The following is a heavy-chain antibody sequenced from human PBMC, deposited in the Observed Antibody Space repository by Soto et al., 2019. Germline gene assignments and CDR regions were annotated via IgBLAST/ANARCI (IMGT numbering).Heavy chain of an antibody. Sequence: SETLSLTCTVSGGSISSSSYYWSWIRQPPGKGLEWIGYIYYSGGTNYNPSFRGRVTISLDTSNNQFSLKLSSVTAADPAVFYCARGWGPPPPPPFAFWGKGTSVPVS. D-gene: IGHD3-16*01. CDR3: ARGWGPPPPPPFAF. V-gene: IGHV4-61*01. CDR2: IYYSGGT. CDR1: GGSISSSSYY. J-gene: IGHJ4*02.